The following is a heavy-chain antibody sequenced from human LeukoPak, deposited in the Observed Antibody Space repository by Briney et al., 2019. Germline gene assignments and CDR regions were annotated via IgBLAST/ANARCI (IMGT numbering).Heavy chain of an antibody. CDR2: INHSGST. Sequence: SETLSLTCAVYGGSFSGYYWSWIRQPPGKGLEWIGEINHSGSTNHNPSLKSRVTISVDTSKNQFSLKLSSVTAADTAVYYCARSPYSSSIDYWGQGTLVTVSS. CDR1: GGSFSGYY. D-gene: IGHD6-6*01. CDR3: ARSPYSSSIDY. V-gene: IGHV4-34*01. J-gene: IGHJ4*02.